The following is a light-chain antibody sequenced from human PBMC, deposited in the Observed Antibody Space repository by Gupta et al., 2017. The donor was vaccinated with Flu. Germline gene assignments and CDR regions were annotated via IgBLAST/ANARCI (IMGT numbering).Light chain of an antibody. J-gene: IGKJ1*01. CDR2: KAS. CDR1: QRLVFIDGSAY. CDR3: MHSSGWSWT. V-gene: IGKV2-30*01. Sequence: AFMTQSRRSLPVTPGQTASIPCRSSQRLVFIDGSAYLSWFHQRPGKSPRSLIYKASIRDSGVPDRFSGSGSGTAFTLKISMVEAEDVGVYYCMHSSGWSWTFGQGTTVEIK.